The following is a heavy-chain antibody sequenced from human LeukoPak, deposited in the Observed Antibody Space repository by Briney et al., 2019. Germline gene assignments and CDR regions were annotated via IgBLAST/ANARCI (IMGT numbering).Heavy chain of an antibody. V-gene: IGHV4-61*01. CDR2: IYYSGST. CDR1: GGSISSSSYY. CDR3: AREGQLIGGSYYFDY. Sequence: SETLSLTCTVSGGSISSSSYYWGWIRQPPGKGLEWIGYIYYSGSTNYNPSLKSRVTISVDTSKNQFSLKLSSVTAADTAVYYCAREGQLIGGSYYFDYWGQGTLVTVSS. J-gene: IGHJ4*02. D-gene: IGHD2-2*01.